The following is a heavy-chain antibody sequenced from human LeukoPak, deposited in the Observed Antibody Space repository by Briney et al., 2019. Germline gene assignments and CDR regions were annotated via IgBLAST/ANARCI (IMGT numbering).Heavy chain of an antibody. CDR3: ARGPRALVPAADDAFDI. D-gene: IGHD2-2*01. Sequence: GESLRLSCAASGFTVSSNYMSWVRQAPGKGLEWVSFIYTGGRTYSADSVKGRFTISRDNSKNTLYLQMNSLRPEDTAVYYCARGPRALVPAADDAFDIWGQGTMVTVSS. CDR1: GFTVSSNY. CDR2: IYTGGRT. J-gene: IGHJ3*02. V-gene: IGHV3-66*02.